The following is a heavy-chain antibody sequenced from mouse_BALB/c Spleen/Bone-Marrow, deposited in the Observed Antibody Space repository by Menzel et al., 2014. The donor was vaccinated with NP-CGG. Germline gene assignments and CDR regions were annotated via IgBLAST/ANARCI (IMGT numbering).Heavy chain of an antibody. Sequence: EVQLVESGGGLVKPGGSLKLSCAASGFTFSSYAMSWVRQTPEKRLEWVAIINSGGSDTSYQDSVKGRFTISRDNDKNTLYLQISSLRSEDAAMYYCARQGGGSSLWYIDVWGAGTTVTGSS. J-gene: IGHJ1*01. CDR1: GFTFSSYA. D-gene: IGHD1-1*01. CDR2: INSGGSDT. V-gene: IGHV5-9-3*01. CDR3: ARQGGGSSLWYIDV.